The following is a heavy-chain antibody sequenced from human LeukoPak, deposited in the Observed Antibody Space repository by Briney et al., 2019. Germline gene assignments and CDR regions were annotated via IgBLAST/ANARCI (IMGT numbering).Heavy chain of an antibody. Sequence: GASVKVSCKASGYTFTGYYIHWVRQAPGQGLEWMGWINPNSGATNYAQSFQGRVTMTRDTSTNTAHIELSRLRSDDTAVYYCARGDCSVSGCHGGNWFDPWGQGTPVTVSS. CDR2: INPNSGAT. V-gene: IGHV1-2*02. CDR1: GYTFTGYY. D-gene: IGHD2-15*01. CDR3: ARGDCSVSGCHGGNWFDP. J-gene: IGHJ5*02.